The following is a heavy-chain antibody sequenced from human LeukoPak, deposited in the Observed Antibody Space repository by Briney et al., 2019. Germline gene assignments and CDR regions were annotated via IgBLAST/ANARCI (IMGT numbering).Heavy chain of an antibody. CDR1: GYTFTGTY. CDR3: ARDLARRYYYYYMDV. Sequence: ASVKVSCKASGYTFTGTYMHWVRKAPGKGLEWMERINPNSGGTNYAQKFQGRVTMTRDTSISTAYMELSRLRSDDTAVYYCARDLARRYYYYYMDVWGKGTTVTVSS. J-gene: IGHJ6*03. D-gene: IGHD3-3*02. V-gene: IGHV1-2*06. CDR2: INPNSGGT.